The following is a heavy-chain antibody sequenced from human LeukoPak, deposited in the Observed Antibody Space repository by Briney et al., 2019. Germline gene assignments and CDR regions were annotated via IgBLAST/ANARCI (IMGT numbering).Heavy chain of an antibody. Sequence: PSETLSLTCTVSGGSISSYYWSWIRQPPGKGLEWIGYIYYSGSTNYNPSLKSRVTISVDTSKNQFSLKLSSVTAADTAVYYCARARRYCSGGSCYEAFDIWGQGTMVTVSS. D-gene: IGHD2-15*01. J-gene: IGHJ3*02. CDR3: ARARRYCSGGSCYEAFDI. CDR1: GGSISSYY. V-gene: IGHV4-59*01. CDR2: IYYSGST.